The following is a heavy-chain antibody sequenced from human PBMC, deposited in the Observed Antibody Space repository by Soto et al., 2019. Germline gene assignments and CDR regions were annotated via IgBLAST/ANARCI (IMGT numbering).Heavy chain of an antibody. CDR1: GFTFSSYA. CDR3: ASSSGGYFDY. V-gene: IGHV3-30-3*01. D-gene: IGHD6-25*01. CDR2: ISYDGSNK. Sequence: QVQLVESGGGVVQPGRSLRLSCAASGFTFSSYAMHWVRQAPGKGLEWVAVISYDGSNKYYADSVKGRFIISRDNSKNTLYLQMNSLRAEDTAVYYCASSSGGYFDYWGQGTLVTVSS. J-gene: IGHJ4*02.